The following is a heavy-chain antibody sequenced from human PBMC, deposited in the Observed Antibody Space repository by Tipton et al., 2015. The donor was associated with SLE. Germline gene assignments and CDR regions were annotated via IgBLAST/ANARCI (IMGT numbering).Heavy chain of an antibody. CDR1: GGSFSGYY. CDR2: INYSGST. D-gene: IGHD2-21*02. CDR3: TTGGYGDSYLRFDH. Sequence: LRLSCEVYGGSFSGYYWSWIRQSPGKGLEWIGEINYSGSTKYNPSLKSRVTISVDASKNQFSLKMNFMTAADTAVYYCTTGGYGDSYLRFDHWGQGTLVTVSS. J-gene: IGHJ4*02. V-gene: IGHV4-34*01.